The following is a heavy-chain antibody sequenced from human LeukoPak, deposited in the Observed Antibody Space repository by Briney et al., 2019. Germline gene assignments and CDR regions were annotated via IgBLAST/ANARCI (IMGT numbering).Heavy chain of an antibody. CDR1: GYNFTSYW. Sequence: GESLKISCKASGYNFTSYWIARVRQMPGKGLERMGIIYPGDSDTRYSPSFQGQVTISADKSISTAYLQWSSLKASDTAMYYCARLMAGGTYRAAFDIWGQGTMVTVSS. J-gene: IGHJ3*02. D-gene: IGHD1-1*01. CDR2: IYPGDSDT. CDR3: ARLMAGGTYRAAFDI. V-gene: IGHV5-51*01.